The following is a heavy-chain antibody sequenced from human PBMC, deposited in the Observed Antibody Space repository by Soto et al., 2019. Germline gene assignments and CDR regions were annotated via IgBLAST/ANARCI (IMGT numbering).Heavy chain of an antibody. Sequence: XXVKVSCKASGGTFSSYTISWVRQAPGQGLEWMGRIIPILGIANYAQKFQGRVTITADKSTSTAYMELSSLRSEDTAVYYCARERYCSSTSCYSGFDYWGQGTLVTRLL. V-gene: IGHV1-69*04. CDR3: ARERYCSSTSCYSGFDY. CDR2: IIPILGIA. J-gene: IGHJ4*02. D-gene: IGHD2-2*02. CDR1: GGTFSSYT.